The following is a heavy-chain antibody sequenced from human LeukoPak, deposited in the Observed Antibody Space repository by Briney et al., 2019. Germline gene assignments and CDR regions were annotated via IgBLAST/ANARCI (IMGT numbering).Heavy chain of an antibody. Sequence: SETLPLTCAVYGGSFSGYYWSWIRKPPGKGLDWIGEINHSGSTNYNPSLKSRVTISVDTSKNQFSPKLSSVTAADTAVYYCARVSGNYGSGSYLDYWGQGTLVTVSS. CDR3: ARVSGNYGSGSYLDY. CDR2: INHSGST. V-gene: IGHV4-34*01. CDR1: GGSFSGYY. J-gene: IGHJ4*02. D-gene: IGHD3-10*01.